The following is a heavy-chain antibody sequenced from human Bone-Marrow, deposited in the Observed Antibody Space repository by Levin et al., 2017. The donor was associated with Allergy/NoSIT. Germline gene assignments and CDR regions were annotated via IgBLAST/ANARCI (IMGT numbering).Heavy chain of an antibody. CDR1: GFTFSGYG. CDR2: IWFNGTNK. CDR3: ARDRGYGIDY. D-gene: IGHD3-10*01. J-gene: IGHJ4*02. V-gene: IGHV3-33*01. Sequence: GGSLRLSCAASGFTFSGYGMHWVRQAPGKGLHWVAGIWFNGTNKYYADSVKGRFTISRDNSKYTLFLQMNSLRAEDTAVYYCARDRGYGIDYWGQGTLVTVSS.